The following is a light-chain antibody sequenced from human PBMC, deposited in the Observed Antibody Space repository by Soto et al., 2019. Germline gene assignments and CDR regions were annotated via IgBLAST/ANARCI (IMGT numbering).Light chain of an antibody. Sequence: DIEMTQSRSTLSASVGDRVTITCRASQTIDSWLAWYQQRPGKPPNLLIYKASTLASGVPSRFSGSGSGTEFTLTINSLQPDDFATYYCQQYHIYSGTFGQGTKVDI. CDR1: QTIDSW. J-gene: IGKJ1*01. CDR2: KAS. CDR3: QQYHIYSGT. V-gene: IGKV1-5*03.